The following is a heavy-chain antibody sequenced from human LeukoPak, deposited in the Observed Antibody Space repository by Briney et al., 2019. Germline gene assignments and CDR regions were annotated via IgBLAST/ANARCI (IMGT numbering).Heavy chain of an antibody. CDR2: NISSSSYI. V-gene: IGHV3-21*01. D-gene: IGHD3-10*01. Sequence: GGSLRLSCAASGFTFSSFGMNWVRQAPGKGLEWVAYNISSSSYIEYADSVKGRFTISRDNAKNLVYLQMNSLRAEDTAVYYCARGFTGIWGQGTMVTVSS. J-gene: IGHJ3*02. CDR1: GFTFSSFG. CDR3: ARGFTGI.